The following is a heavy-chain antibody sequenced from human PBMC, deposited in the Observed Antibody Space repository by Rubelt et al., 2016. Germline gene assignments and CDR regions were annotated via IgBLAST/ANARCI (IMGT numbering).Heavy chain of an antibody. CDR1: GGSISSSSYY. D-gene: IGHD2/OR15-2a*01. Sequence: QLQLQESGPGLVKPSETLSLTCTVSGGSISSSSYYWGWIRQPPGKGLEWIGSIYYSGSTYYNPALKSRVPISVDTSKNQFSLRLSSVTAADTAVYYCARGTFVYDYWGQGTLVTVSS. CDR3: ARGTFVYDY. CDR2: IYYSGST. J-gene: IGHJ4*02. V-gene: IGHV4-39*07.